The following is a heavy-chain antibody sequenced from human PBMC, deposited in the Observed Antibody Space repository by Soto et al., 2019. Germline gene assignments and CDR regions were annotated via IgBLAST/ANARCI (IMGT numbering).Heavy chain of an antibody. CDR3: ARVLRYFDWDYAFDI. D-gene: IGHD3-9*01. CDR2: IWNDGSTK. V-gene: IGHV3-33*01. CDR1: GFIFSTYG. J-gene: IGHJ3*02. Sequence: GGSLRLSCEASGFIFSTYGMHWVRQAPGKGLEWVAVIWNDGSTKYYADYVKGRFTIYRDNSKKTLYLQMNNLRADDTVVYYCARVLRYFDWDYAFDIWGQGTMVTVSS.